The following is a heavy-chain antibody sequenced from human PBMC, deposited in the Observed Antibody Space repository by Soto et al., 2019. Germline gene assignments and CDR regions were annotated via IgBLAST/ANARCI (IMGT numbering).Heavy chain of an antibody. CDR2: IYYSGST. J-gene: IGHJ6*02. CDR1: GGSISSYY. D-gene: IGHD3-3*01. Sequence: PSETLSLTCTVSGGSISSYYWSWIRQPPGKGLEWIGYIYYSGSTNYNPSLKSRVTISVDTSKNQFSLKLSSVTAADTAVYYCARVGDYDFWSGYGGMDVWGQGTTVTVSS. CDR3: ARVGDYDFWSGYGGMDV. V-gene: IGHV4-59*01.